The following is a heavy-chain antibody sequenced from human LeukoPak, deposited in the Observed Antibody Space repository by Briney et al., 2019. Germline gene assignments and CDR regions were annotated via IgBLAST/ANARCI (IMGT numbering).Heavy chain of an antibody. CDR3: AISGLGFGEFRGLDY. J-gene: IGHJ4*02. D-gene: IGHD3-10*01. V-gene: IGHV3-53*01. CDR2: IFSSGPT. Sequence: GGSLRLSCAASGFNVSNNYMNWVRQAPGKGLEWVSVIFSSGPTYYADSVKGRFTISRDTSKNALHLQMNSLRAEDTAVYYCAISGLGFGEFRGLDYWGQGTLVTVSS. CDR1: GFNVSNNY.